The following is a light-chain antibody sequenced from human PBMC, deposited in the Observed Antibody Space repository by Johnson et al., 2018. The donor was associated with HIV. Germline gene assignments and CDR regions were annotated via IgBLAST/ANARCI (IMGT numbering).Light chain of an antibody. CDR3: GTWDSSLSAGGG. Sequence: QSVLTQPPSVSAAPGQKVTISCSGSSSNIGNNYVSWYQVLPGTAPKLLIYENNKRPSGIPDRFSGSKSGTSATLGITGLQTGDEADYYCGTWDSSLSAGGGFGSGTKVTVL. V-gene: IGLV1-51*02. J-gene: IGLJ1*01. CDR1: SSNIGNNY. CDR2: ENN.